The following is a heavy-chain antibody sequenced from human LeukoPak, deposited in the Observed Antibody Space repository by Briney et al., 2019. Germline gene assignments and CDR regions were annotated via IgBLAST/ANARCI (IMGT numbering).Heavy chain of an antibody. CDR3: ASPLELGAFDY. V-gene: IGHV1-2*02. J-gene: IGHJ4*02. CDR1: GYTFTDYY. Sequence: ASVTVSFKASGYTFTDYYMHWVRQAPGQGLEGMGWINPNSGGTNYAQKFQGRVTMTRDTSISTAYMELSRLRSDDTAVYYCASPLELGAFDYWGQGTLVTVSS. D-gene: IGHD7-27*01. CDR2: INPNSGGT.